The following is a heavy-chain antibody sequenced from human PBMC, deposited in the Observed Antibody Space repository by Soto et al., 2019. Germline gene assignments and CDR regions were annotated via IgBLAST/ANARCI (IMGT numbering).Heavy chain of an antibody. Sequence: EVQLVESGGALVQPGGSLRLSCSASGFTFSIYAMHWVRQAPGKGLEYVSSISTDGGNTHYADSVKGRFTISRDNSKNTVYLQMSSLRAEDTAVYYCVKGEYYYDSSGYYPFDYWGQATLVTVSS. CDR3: VKGEYYYDSSGYYPFDY. CDR2: ISTDGGNT. D-gene: IGHD3-22*01. CDR1: GFTFSIYA. V-gene: IGHV3-64D*06. J-gene: IGHJ4*02.